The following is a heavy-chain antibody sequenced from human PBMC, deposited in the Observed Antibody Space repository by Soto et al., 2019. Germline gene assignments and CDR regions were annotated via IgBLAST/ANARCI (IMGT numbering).Heavy chain of an antibody. Sequence: GGCLRRSCAASGFTFSSDAMSWVRQAPGKGLEWVSAISGSGGSTYYADSVKGRFTISRDNSKNTLYLQMNSLRAEDTAVYYCAKGKRSGILLAFDIWGQGTMVTVSS. CDR3: AKGKRSGILLAFDI. D-gene: IGHD1-26*01. CDR1: GFTFSSDA. CDR2: ISGSGGST. J-gene: IGHJ3*02. V-gene: IGHV3-23*01.